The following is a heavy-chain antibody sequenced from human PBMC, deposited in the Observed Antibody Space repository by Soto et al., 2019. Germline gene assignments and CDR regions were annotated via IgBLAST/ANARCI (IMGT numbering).Heavy chain of an antibody. CDR3: ARGAGHYYDSNANWYFDL. V-gene: IGHV3-48*02. J-gene: IGHJ2*01. D-gene: IGHD3-22*01. CDR1: GFTFSSYS. CDR2: ISSSSSTI. Sequence: EVQLVESGGGLVQPGGSLRLSCAASGFTFSSYSMNWVRQAPGKGLEWVSYISSSSSTIYYADSVKGRFTISRDNAKHSLYLQMNSLRDEDTAVYYCARGAGHYYDSNANWYFDLWGRGTLVTVSS.